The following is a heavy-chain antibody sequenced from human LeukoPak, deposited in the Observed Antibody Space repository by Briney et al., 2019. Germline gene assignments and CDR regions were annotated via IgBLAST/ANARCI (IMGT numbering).Heavy chain of an antibody. CDR3: ARSRCSDGVCYGLDN. Sequence: GGSLRLSCAASGFTFSSYAMHWVRQAPGKGLEWVAVISYDGSSEDYADSVKGRFSISRDNSKNTLYLHMNNLRAEDTAVYYCARSRCSDGVCYGLDNWGQGNLVTVSS. J-gene: IGHJ4*02. CDR2: ISYDGSSE. CDR1: GFTFSSYA. V-gene: IGHV3-30*04. D-gene: IGHD2-15*01.